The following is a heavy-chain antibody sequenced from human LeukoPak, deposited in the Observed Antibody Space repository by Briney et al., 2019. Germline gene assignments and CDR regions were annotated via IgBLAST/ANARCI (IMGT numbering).Heavy chain of an antibody. CDR2: ISGSGGST. CDR3: ARGGAARPDY. CDR1: GFTFSSYG. J-gene: IGHJ4*02. V-gene: IGHV3-23*01. D-gene: IGHD6-6*01. Sequence: PGGSLRLSCAASGFTFSSYGMSWVRQAPGKGLEWVSAISGSGGSTYYADSVKGRFTISRDNSKNTLYLQMNSLRAEDTSVYYCARGGAARPDYWGQGTLVTVSS.